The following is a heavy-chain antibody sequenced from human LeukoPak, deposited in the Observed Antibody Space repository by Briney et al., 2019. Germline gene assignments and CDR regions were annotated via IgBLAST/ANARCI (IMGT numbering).Heavy chain of an antibody. CDR2: IYSGGST. V-gene: IGHV3-66*01. CDR3: ARDGSSGYYYKAPPTYGMDV. J-gene: IGHJ6*02. CDR1: GFTDSSNY. Sequence: PGGSLRLSCAASGFTDSSNYMSWVRQAPGKGLEWVSVIYSGGSTYYADSVKGRFTISRDNSKNTLYLQMNSLRAEDTAVYYCARDGSSGYYYKAPPTYGMDVWGQGTTVTVSS. D-gene: IGHD3-22*01.